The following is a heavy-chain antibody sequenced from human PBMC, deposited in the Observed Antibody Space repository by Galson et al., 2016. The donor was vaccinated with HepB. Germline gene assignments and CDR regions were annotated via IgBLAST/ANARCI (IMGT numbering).Heavy chain of an antibody. CDR3: QRQPSSMVRGVMAHYLEY. D-gene: IGHD3-10*01. CDR1: GYNFTNFW. J-gene: IGHJ4*02. V-gene: IGHV5-10-1*01. CDR2: IDPSDSYI. Sequence: QSGAEVKKPGESLRISCKGSGYNFTNFWISWVRQTPGNGLEWMGRIDPSDSYINYSPSFHAHVTISADKSFTTAYLQLRSLKASDTAIYYCQRQPSSMVRGVMAHYLEYWGQGTLVTVSS.